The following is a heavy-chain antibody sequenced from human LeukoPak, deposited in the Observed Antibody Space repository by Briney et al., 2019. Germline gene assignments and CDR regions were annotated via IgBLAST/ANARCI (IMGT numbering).Heavy chain of an antibody. CDR2: ISGTGGST. CDR1: GFTFSSYA. J-gene: IGHJ1*01. D-gene: IGHD6-13*01. V-gene: IGHV3-23*01. Sequence: GGSLRLSCAASGFTFSSYAMSWVRQAPGKGLEWVSVISGTGGSTYYADSVRGRFTISRDNSKNTLYLQMNSLGAEDTAVYYCAKMTSAGSKYFQHWGQGTLVTVSS. CDR3: AKMTSAGSKYFQH.